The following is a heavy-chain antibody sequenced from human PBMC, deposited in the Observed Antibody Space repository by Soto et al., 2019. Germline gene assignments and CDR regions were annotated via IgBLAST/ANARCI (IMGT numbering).Heavy chain of an antibody. CDR2: IATYNSNR. CDR1: GDTFTNFV. J-gene: IGHJ5*02. Sequence: HLVQSGPEVKKPGASVSVSCKTSGDTFTNFVLSWVRQAPGQGLEWMGWIATYNSNRNYAQKFQGRLTLTTDTSTSTAYMELKSLGYDDTAVYYCARVVRGVVNWFDPWGPGTLVTVSS. V-gene: IGHV1-18*01. D-gene: IGHD3-10*01. CDR3: ARVVRGVVNWFDP.